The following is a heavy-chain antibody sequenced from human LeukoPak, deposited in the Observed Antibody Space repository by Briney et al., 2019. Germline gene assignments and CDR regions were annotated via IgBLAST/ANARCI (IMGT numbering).Heavy chain of an antibody. CDR2: ISGSGGST. CDR1: GFTFSSYA. CDR3: AKGTAMVNLRPFDY. J-gene: IGHJ4*02. V-gene: IGHV3-23*01. Sequence: GGSLRLSCAASGFTFSSYAMSWVRQAPGKGLEWVSAISGSGGSTYYADSVKGRFTISRDSSKNTLYLQMNSLRAEDTAVYYCAKGTAMVNLRPFDYWGQGTLVTVSS. D-gene: IGHD5-18*01.